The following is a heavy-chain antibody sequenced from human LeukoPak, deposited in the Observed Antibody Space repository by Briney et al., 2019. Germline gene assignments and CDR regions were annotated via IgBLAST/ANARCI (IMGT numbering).Heavy chain of an antibody. CDR1: GFTFSSYS. J-gene: IGHJ4*02. CDR2: IISSSTYI. CDR3: ARGTGAGLVQAYYFDY. V-gene: IGHV3-21*01. Sequence: GGSLRLSCAASGFTFSSYSMNWVRQAPGKGLEWVSSIISSSTYIYYADSVKGRFTISRDNANNSLYLQMNSLRAEDTAVYYCARGTGAGLVQAYYFDYWGQGTLVTVSS. D-gene: IGHD3/OR15-3a*01.